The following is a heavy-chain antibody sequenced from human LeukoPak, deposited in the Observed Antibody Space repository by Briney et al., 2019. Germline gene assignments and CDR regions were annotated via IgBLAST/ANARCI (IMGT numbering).Heavy chain of an antibody. CDR1: GGTFSSYA. CDR2: IIPILGIA. D-gene: IGHD6-19*01. CDR3: ASVLSGIAVAGSFDP. J-gene: IGHJ5*02. V-gene: IGHV1-69*10. Sequence: SVKVSCKASGGTFSSYAISWVRQAPGQGLEWMGGIIPILGIANYAQKFQGRVTITADKSTSTAYMELSSLRSEDTAVYYCASVLSGIAVAGSFDPWGQGTLVTVSS.